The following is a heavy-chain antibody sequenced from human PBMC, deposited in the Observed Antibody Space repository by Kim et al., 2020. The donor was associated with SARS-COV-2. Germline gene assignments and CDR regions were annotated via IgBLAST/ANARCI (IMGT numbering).Heavy chain of an antibody. CDR3: ASNSIVVVAAAWPGY. J-gene: IGHJ4*02. CDR1: GFTFSSYA. CDR2: ISYDGSKK. D-gene: IGHD2-15*01. Sequence: GGSLRLSCAASGFTFSSYAMHWVRQAPGKGLEWVSVISYDGSKKYYAVSVKGRFTISRDNSKSTQYLQMNSLSAEGTAVYCCASNSIVVVAAAWPGYWGQGTLVTVSS. V-gene: IGHV3-30*04.